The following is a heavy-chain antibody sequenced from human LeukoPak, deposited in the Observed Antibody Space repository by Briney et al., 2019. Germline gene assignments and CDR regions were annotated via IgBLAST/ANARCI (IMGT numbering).Heavy chain of an antibody. Sequence: GGSLRLSCAASGFTFSSYGMHWVRQAPGKGLEWVAFIRYDGSNKYYADSVKGRFTISRDNSKNTLYLQMNSLRAEDTAVYYCAKDGRGYCSGGSCYSRVNYYYYYMDVWGKGTTVTISS. J-gene: IGHJ6*03. CDR3: AKDGRGYCSGGSCYSRVNYYYYYMDV. D-gene: IGHD2-15*01. CDR1: GFTFSSYG. V-gene: IGHV3-30*02. CDR2: IRYDGSNK.